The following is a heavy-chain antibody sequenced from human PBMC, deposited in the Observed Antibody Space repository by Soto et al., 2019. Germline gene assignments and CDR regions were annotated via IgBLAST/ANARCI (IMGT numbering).Heavy chain of an antibody. V-gene: IGHV1-69*08. J-gene: IGHJ6*03. Sequence: QVQLVQSGAEVKKPGSSVKVSCKASGGTFSSYTISWVRQAPGQGLEWMGGIIPILGIANYAKKFQGRVTITADKSTSTAYMERSSLRSEDTAVYYCARDRGYSGYDYYSYYMDVWGKGTTVTVSS. CDR3: ARDRGYSGYDYYSYYMDV. CDR1: GGTFSSYT. CDR2: IIPILGIA. D-gene: IGHD5-12*01.